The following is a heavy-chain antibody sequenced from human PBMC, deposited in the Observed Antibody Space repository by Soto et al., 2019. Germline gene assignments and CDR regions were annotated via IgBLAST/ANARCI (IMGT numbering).Heavy chain of an antibody. V-gene: IGHV3-33*01. CDR3: ARVRGGNSRYYGMDV. J-gene: IGHJ6*02. CDR2: IWYDGSNK. CDR1: GFTFSSYG. Sequence: GGSLRLSCAASGFTFSSYGMHWVRQAPGKGLEWVAVIWYDGSNKYYADSVKGRFTISRDNSKNTLYLQMNSLRAEDTAVYYCARVRGGNSRYYGMDVWGQGTTVTVSS. D-gene: IGHD2-21*02.